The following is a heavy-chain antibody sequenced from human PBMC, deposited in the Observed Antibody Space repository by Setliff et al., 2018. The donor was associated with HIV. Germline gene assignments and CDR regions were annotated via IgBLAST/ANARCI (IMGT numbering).Heavy chain of an antibody. Sequence: SETLSLTCTVSGGSISTYYWSWIRQPPGKGLEWIGSIYFTGSSDNNPSLKSRVTLSVDTSKRQFSLRLTSVTATDTAIYYCARHPREEPQRNYKFDSWGQGTLVTVSS. CDR2: IYFTGSS. D-gene: IGHD1-7*01. V-gene: IGHV4-59*08. J-gene: IGHJ4*02. CDR1: GGSISTYY. CDR3: ARHPREEPQRNYKFDS.